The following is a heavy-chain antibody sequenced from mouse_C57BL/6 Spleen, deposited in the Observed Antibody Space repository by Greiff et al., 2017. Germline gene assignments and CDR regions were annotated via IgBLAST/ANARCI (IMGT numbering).Heavy chain of an antibody. V-gene: IGHV7-3*01. D-gene: IGHD2-2*01. Sequence: EVQRVESGGGLVQPGGSLSLSCAASGFTFTDYYMSWVRQPPGKALEWLGFIRNKANGYTTEYSASVKGRFTISRDNSQSILYLQMNALRAEDSATYYCASVYGYDGGFDYWGQGTTLTVSS. CDR2: IRNKANGYTT. CDR1: GFTFTDYY. CDR3: ASVYGYDGGFDY. J-gene: IGHJ2*01.